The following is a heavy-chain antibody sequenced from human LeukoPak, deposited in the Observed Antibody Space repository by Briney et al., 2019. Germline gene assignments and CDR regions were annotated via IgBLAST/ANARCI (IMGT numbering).Heavy chain of an antibody. Sequence: GESLKISCKGSGYSFPTYWIAWVRQMPGKGLEWMGTIYPGDSDTRYSPSFQGQVTISADKSISTAYLQWSSLKASDIAMYYCARPRMSGSFGAFDIWGQGTMVTVSS. CDR1: GYSFPTYW. J-gene: IGHJ3*02. CDR2: IYPGDSDT. CDR3: ARPRMSGSFGAFDI. V-gene: IGHV5-51*01. D-gene: IGHD1-26*01.